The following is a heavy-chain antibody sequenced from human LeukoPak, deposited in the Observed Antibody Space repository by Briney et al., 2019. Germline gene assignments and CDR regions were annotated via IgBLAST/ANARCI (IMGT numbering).Heavy chain of an antibody. CDR1: GGPISSYH. CDR2: IYYSGGT. CDR3: AREGNWFDP. J-gene: IGHJ5*02. V-gene: IGHV4-59*01. Sequence: SETLSHTCTVCGGPISSYHWIWIRQPPGKGLEWIGDIYYSGGTDYNPSLKSRVTISVDTSKNQFSLKLSSVTAADTAVYYCAREGNWFDPWGQGTLVTVSS.